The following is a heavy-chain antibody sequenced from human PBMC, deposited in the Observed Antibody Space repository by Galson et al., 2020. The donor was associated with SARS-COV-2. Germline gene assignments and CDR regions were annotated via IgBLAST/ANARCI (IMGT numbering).Heavy chain of an antibody. V-gene: IGHV3-30-3*01. CDR1: GFSFSTYT. Sequence: GGSLRLSCAASGFSFSTYTLHWVRQAPGKGLQWVAVISYDGSNQYYEDSVKGRFTVSRDNSKNTLYLQMNSLSAEDTAVYYCARDPRSGYFDYWGQGTLVTVSS. D-gene: IGHD2-8*02. J-gene: IGHJ4*02. CDR3: ARDPRSGYFDY. CDR2: ISYDGSNQ.